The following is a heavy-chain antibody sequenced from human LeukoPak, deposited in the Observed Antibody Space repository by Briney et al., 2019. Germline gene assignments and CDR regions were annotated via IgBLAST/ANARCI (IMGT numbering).Heavy chain of an antibody. V-gene: IGHV1-18*01. CDR1: GYTFTTYG. D-gene: IGHD1-26*01. J-gene: IGHJ4*02. CDR2: ISAYNGNT. CDR3: ARFTPRLTREKFDY. Sequence: ASVKVSCKASGYTFTTYGISWVRQAPGQGLEWMGWISAYNGNTHYAQKLQGRVTMTTDTSTSTAYMELRSLRSDDTAVYYCARFTPRLTREKFDYWGQGTLVTVSS.